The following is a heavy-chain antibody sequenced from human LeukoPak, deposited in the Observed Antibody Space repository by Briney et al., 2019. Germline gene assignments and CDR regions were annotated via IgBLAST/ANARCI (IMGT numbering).Heavy chain of an antibody. Sequence: PSETLSLTCTVSGGSISSSSYYWGWIRQPPGKGLEWAGSIYYSGSTYYNPSLKSRVTISVDTSKNQFSLKLSSVTAADTAVYYCARAIFGVVSNWFWFDPWGQGTLVTVSS. CDR1: GGSISSSSYY. CDR2: IYYSGST. CDR3: ARAIFGVVSNWFWFDP. V-gene: IGHV4-39*07. D-gene: IGHD3-3*01. J-gene: IGHJ5*02.